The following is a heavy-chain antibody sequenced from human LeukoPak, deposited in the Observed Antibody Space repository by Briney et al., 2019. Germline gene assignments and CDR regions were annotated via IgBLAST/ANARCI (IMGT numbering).Heavy chain of an antibody. CDR1: GFTFSTFG. D-gene: IGHD3-10*01. Sequence: PGTSLRLSCAASGFTFSTFGMHWIRQAPGKGLEWVAVIWYDGSNKYYADSVKGRFTISRDNSKNTLYLQMNSLRAEDTAVYYCARDSYGVYGMDVWGQGTTVTVSS. CDR2: IWYDGSNK. CDR3: ARDSYGVYGMDV. J-gene: IGHJ6*02. V-gene: IGHV3-33*01.